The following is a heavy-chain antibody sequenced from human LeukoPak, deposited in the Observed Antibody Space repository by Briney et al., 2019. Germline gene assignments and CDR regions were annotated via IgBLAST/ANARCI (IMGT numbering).Heavy chain of an antibody. J-gene: IGHJ4*02. D-gene: IGHD6-19*01. CDR1: GGSVSSNSYY. V-gene: IGHV4-61*01. CDR3: AREDNTGWYYFDN. Sequence: SETLSLTCTVSGGSVSSNSYYWRWIRQPPGKGLEWIGYIYYNGRTNYNPSLKSRVTISVDTSKNQFSLKLSSVTAADTAVYYCAREDNTGWYYFDNWGQGTLVTVSS. CDR2: IYYNGRT.